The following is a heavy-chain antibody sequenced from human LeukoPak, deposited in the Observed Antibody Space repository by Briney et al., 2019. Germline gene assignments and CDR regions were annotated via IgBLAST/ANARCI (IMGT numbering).Heavy chain of an antibody. J-gene: IGHJ5*02. CDR2: MNPNSGNT. V-gene: IGHV1-8*01. D-gene: IGHD6-19*01. CDR3: ANRPHSSEDWFDP. CDR1: GYTFTSYD. Sequence: ASVKVSCKAPGYTFTSYDINWVRQATGQGLEWMGWMNPNSGNTGYAQKFQGRVTMTRNTSISTAYMELSSLRFEDTAVYYCANRPHSSEDWFDPWGQGTLVTVSS.